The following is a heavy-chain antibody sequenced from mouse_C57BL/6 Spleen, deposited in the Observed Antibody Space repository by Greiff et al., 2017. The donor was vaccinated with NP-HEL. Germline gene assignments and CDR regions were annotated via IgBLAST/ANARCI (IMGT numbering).Heavy chain of an antibody. V-gene: IGHV1-26*01. Sequence: EVQLQQSGPELVKPGASVKISCKASGYTFTDYYMNWVKQSHGKSLEWIGDINPNNGGTSYNQKFKGKATLTVDKSSSTAYMELRSLTSEDSAVYYCARGYYEYDRYAMDYWGQGTSVTVSS. CDR2: INPNNGGT. J-gene: IGHJ4*01. D-gene: IGHD2-4*01. CDR3: ARGYYEYDRYAMDY. CDR1: GYTFTDYY.